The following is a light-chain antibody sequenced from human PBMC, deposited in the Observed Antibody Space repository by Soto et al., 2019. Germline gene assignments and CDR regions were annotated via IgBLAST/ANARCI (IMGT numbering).Light chain of an antibody. CDR2: RGS. J-gene: IGKJ1*01. CDR1: QNIRGNE. CDR3: QDYGTSAPWT. Sequence: VLTQSPGTLSLSPGERTTLSCRASQNIRGNELAWYQQKPGQPPRLLIYRGSSMAPGIPDTFSGRGSGTEFTLTISSLEPEDFAVYYCQDYGTSAPWTFGQGTRVEIK. V-gene: IGKV3-20*01.